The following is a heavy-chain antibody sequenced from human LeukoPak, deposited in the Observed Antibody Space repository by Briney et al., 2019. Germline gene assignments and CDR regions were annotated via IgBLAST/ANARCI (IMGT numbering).Heavy chain of an antibody. V-gene: IGHV3-74*01. CDR2: INSDGSST. D-gene: IGHD3-9*01. CDR3: ARGTELRYFDWLSQH. Sequence: GGSLRLSCAASGFTFSSYWMHWVRQAPGKGLVWVSRINSDGSSTSYADSVKGRFTISRDNAKNTLCLQMNSLRAEDTAVYYCARGTELRYFDWLSQHWGQGTLVTVSS. CDR1: GFTFSSYW. J-gene: IGHJ1*01.